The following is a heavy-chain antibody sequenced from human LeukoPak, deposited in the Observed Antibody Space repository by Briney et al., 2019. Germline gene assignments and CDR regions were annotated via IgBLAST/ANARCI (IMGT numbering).Heavy chain of an antibody. Sequence: GGSLRLSCAASGFTFDDYAMHWVRQAPGKGLEWVSGITWNSGDIGYADSVKGRFTISRDNAKNSLYLQMNSLRAEDTALYYCAKDTCSSTSCSNDYWGQGTLVTVSS. D-gene: IGHD2-2*01. CDR2: ITWNSGDI. V-gene: IGHV3-9*01. CDR3: AKDTCSSTSCSNDY. J-gene: IGHJ4*02. CDR1: GFTFDDYA.